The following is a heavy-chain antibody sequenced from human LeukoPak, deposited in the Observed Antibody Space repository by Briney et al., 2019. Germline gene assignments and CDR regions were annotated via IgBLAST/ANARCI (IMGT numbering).Heavy chain of an antibody. J-gene: IGHJ4*02. V-gene: IGHV4-59*12. Sequence: SETLSLTCTVSGASINSYYWSWIPQPAGKGLEWIGYIYYCWSTNYNPSLKSRVNILVDKSKNQFFLRLTCVVAADTAVYYCAREWGTMTTRGFFDYGGQGTLVIVSS. CDR3: AREWGTMTTRGFFDY. D-gene: IGHD4-17*01. CDR2: IYYCWST. CDR1: GASINSYY.